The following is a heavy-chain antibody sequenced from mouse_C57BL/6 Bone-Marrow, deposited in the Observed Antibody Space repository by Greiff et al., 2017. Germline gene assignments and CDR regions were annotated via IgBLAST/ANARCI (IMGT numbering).Heavy chain of an antibody. V-gene: IGHV5-4*01. J-gene: IGHJ2*01. Sequence: DVQLQESGGGLVKPGGSLKLSCAASGFTFSSYAMSWVRQTPEKRLEWVATISDGGRYTYYPDNVKGRFTISRDKAKNNLYLHMSHLKSEDTAMYYCASLFKKGYWGQGTTLTVSS. CDR2: ISDGGRYT. D-gene: IGHD6-2*01. CDR3: ASLFKKGY. CDR1: GFTFSSYA.